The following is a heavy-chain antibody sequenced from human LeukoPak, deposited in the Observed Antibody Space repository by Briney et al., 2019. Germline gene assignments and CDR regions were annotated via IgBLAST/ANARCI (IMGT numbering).Heavy chain of an antibody. V-gene: IGHV4-59*01. CDR3: AKAYCSALPLLY. CDR2: IYYSGST. Sequence: PSETLSLTCTVSGGSISNYYWSWIRQPPGKGLEWIGYIYYSGSTNYNPALKSRVTISVDTSKNQFSLKLNSVTAADTAVYYCAKAYCSALPLLYWGQGTLVTVSS. CDR1: GGSISNYY. D-gene: IGHD3-16*02. J-gene: IGHJ4*02.